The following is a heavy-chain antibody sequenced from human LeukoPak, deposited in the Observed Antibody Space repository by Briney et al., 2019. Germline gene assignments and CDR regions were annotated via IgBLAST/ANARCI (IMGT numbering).Heavy chain of an antibody. J-gene: IGHJ4*02. CDR2: IKQDGSEK. CDR1: GFTFSSYW. Sequence: GGSLRLSCAASGFTFSSYWMHWVRQAPGKGLEWVANIKQDGSEKYYVDSVKGRFTISRDNAKNSLYLQMNSLRAEDTAVYYCASLIAAARVYYFDYWGQGTLVTVSS. CDR3: ASLIAAARVYYFDY. D-gene: IGHD6-13*01. V-gene: IGHV3-7*01.